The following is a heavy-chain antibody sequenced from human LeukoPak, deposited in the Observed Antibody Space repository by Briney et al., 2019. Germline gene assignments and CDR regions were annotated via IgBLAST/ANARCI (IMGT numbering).Heavy chain of an antibody. CDR1: GFTFGKYW. CDR3: ARDQYDTWSRRGNFDS. D-gene: IGHD3-3*01. V-gene: IGHV3-7*03. CDR2: IKLDGSEK. Sequence: GGSLRLSCVASGFTFGKYWMSWVRQAPGKGLGWVANIKLDGSEKNYVDSVKGRFTISRDNTKNSLYLQMNSLRVEDTAVFYCARDQYDTWSRRGNFDSWGQGTLVIVSS. J-gene: IGHJ4*02.